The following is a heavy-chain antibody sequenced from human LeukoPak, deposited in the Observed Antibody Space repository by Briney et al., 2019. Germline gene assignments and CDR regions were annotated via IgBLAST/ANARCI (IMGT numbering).Heavy chain of an antibody. V-gene: IGHV4-4*02. CDR1: GGSISSSNW. J-gene: IGHJ3*02. CDR3: ARGTLVADPHDAFDI. D-gene: IGHD2-15*01. CDR2: IYHSGST. Sequence: SETLSLTCTVSGGSISSSNWWSWVRQPPGKGLEWIGEIYHSGSTNYNPSLKSRVTISVDKSKNQFSLKLSSVTAADTAVYYCARGTLVADPHDAFDIWGQGTMVTVSS.